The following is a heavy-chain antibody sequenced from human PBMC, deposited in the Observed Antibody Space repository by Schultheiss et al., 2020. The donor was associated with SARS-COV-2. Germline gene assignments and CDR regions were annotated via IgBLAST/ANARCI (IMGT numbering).Heavy chain of an antibody. J-gene: IGHJ4*02. CDR1: GGSYSGYY. Sequence: SETLSLTCAVYGGSYSGYYWSWIRQPPGKGLEWIGYFYNSGNTNYNPSLKSRVTMSVDTSKKQFSLNLNSVTAADTAVYYCARGSEGYFDYWGQGTLVTVSS. CDR3: ARGSEGYFDY. CDR2: FYNSGNT. V-gene: IGHV4-34*01.